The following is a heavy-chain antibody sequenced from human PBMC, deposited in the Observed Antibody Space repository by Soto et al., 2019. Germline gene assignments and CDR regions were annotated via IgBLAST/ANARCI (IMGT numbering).Heavy chain of an antibody. V-gene: IGHV4-39*01. CDR3: ARHVVLVPAAIDYGMDV. CDR2: IYYSGST. CDR1: GGSISSSSYY. J-gene: IGHJ6*02. D-gene: IGHD2-2*01. Sequence: SETLSLTCPVSGGSISSSSYYWGWVRQPPGKGLEWIGSIYYSGSTYYNPSLKSRVTISVDTSKNQFSLKLSSVTAADTAVYYCARHVVLVPAAIDYGMDVWGQGTTVTVSS.